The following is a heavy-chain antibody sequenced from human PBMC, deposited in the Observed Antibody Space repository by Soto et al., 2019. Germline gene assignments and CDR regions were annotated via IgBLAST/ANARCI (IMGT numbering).Heavy chain of an antibody. D-gene: IGHD2-2*01. CDR2: INSDGSNT. CDR3: ARGGVPAAMSY. CDR1: GFTFSSFW. J-gene: IGHJ4*02. V-gene: IGHV3-74*01. Sequence: EVQLVESGGGLVQPGGSLRLSCAASGFTFSSFWMHWVRQAPGEGLVWVSRINSDGSNTNYADSVKGRFTISRDNAKNTLYLQMNGLRAEDTAVYYCARGGVPAAMSYWGQGPLVTVSS.